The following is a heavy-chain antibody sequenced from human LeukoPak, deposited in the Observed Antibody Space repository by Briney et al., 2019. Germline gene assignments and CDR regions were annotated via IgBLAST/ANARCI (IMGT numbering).Heavy chain of an antibody. D-gene: IGHD6-13*01. CDR3: ARDGTAAGLYFDL. CDR2: IKLDGGEK. V-gene: IGHV3-7*01. CDR1: GFTFSSYW. Sequence: PGGSLRLSCGVSGFTFSSYWMNWVRQAPGKGLEWVASIKLDGGEKSYVGSVKGRFTISRDNAKNSLYLQMSSLRAEDTAVYYCARDGTAAGLYFDLWGQGTLVTVSS. J-gene: IGHJ4*01.